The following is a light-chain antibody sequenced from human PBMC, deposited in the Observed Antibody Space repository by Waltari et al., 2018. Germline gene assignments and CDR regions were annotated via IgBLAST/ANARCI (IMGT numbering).Light chain of an antibody. V-gene: IGKV1-33*01. CDR2: DAT. CDR1: QAISNH. CDR3: QQYDNLAS. Sequence: DIQMTQSPSPLSASVGDRVTITCQASQAISNHLNWYQHKPGKAPELLIFDATNLETGVPSRFRGSGSGTDFTLTIPSLQPEDFATYYCQQYDNLASFGGGTKVEIK. J-gene: IGKJ4*01.